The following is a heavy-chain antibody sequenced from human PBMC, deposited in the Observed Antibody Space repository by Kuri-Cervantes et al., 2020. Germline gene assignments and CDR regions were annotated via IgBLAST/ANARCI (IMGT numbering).Heavy chain of an antibody. D-gene: IGHD2-15*01. J-gene: IGHJ4*02. CDR3: ASSKRSITPFGY. Sequence: GESLKISCAASGFTFSDYYMSWIRQAPGKGLEWVSYISSSGSTIYYADSVKGRFTISRDNAKNSLYLQMNSLRAEDTAVYYCASSKRSITPFGYWGQGTLVTVSS. V-gene: IGHV3-11*01. CDR1: GFTFSDYY. CDR2: ISSSGSTI.